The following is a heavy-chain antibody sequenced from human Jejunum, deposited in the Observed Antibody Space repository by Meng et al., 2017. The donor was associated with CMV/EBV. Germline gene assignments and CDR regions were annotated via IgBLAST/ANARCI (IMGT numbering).Heavy chain of an antibody. J-gene: IGHJ4*02. CDR1: GGSINGYY. Sequence: QVQLQGSVPGRLKPSEPLPLACAVSGGSINGYYCSWIRQPAGKGLEWIGRIYTSGNTNYNPSLKSRVTMSVDTSKNQFSLKLSSVTAADTAVYYCTRDNLSGSYYFDYWGQGTLVTVSS. D-gene: IGHD1-26*01. CDR2: IYTSGNT. V-gene: IGHV4-4*07. CDR3: TRDNLSGSYYFDY.